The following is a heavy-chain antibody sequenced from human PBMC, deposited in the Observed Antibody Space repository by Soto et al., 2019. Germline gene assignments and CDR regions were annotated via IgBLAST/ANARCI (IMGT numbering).Heavy chain of an antibody. Sequence: PVGSLRLSCAASGFTFSSYWMSWVRQAPGKGLEWVANIKQDGSEKYYVDSVKGRFTISRDNAKNSLYLQMNSLRAEDTAVYYCARDRSYYDSSGYSYYFDYWGQGTLVTVSS. V-gene: IGHV3-7*01. D-gene: IGHD3-22*01. CDR3: ARDRSYYDSSGYSYYFDY. J-gene: IGHJ4*02. CDR2: IKQDGSEK. CDR1: GFTFSSYW.